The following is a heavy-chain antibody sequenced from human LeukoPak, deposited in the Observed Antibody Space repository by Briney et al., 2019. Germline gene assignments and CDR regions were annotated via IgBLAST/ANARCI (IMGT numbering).Heavy chain of an antibody. D-gene: IGHD3-22*01. CDR3: ARLGLYYYDRKSAFDI. V-gene: IGHV4-59*08. J-gene: IGHJ3*02. CDR1: GGSISSHY. Sequence: SETLSLTCTVSGGSISSHYLSWIRQPPGKGLEWIGCIYYSGSTNYNPSLKSRVTISVATYKHHFTLKLSSVNAADTAVYYCARLGLYYYDRKSAFDIWGQGTMVTVSS. CDR2: IYYSGST.